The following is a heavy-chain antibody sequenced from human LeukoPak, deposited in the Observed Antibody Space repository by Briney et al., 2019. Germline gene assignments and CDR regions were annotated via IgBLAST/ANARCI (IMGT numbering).Heavy chain of an antibody. Sequence: SETLSLTCTVSGGSISSGGYYWSWIRQPPGKGLEWIGYIYHSRSTYCNPSLKSRVTISVDRSKNQFSLKLSSVTAADTAVYYCARVSIAASFDYWGQGTLVTVSS. V-gene: IGHV4-30-2*01. CDR2: IYHSRST. D-gene: IGHD6-6*01. J-gene: IGHJ4*02. CDR3: ARVSIAASFDY. CDR1: GGSISSGGYY.